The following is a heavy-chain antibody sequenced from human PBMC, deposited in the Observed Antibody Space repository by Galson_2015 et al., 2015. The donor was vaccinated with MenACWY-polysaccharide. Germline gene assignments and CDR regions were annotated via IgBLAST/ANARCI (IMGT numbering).Heavy chain of an antibody. CDR3: ARHPNVLRYFD. J-gene: IGHJ4*02. CDR2: INQDGSEK. CDR1: GFTFRSYW. D-gene: IGHD3-9*01. Sequence: SLRLSCAGSGFTFRSYWMSWVRQAPGMGLEWVANINQDGSEKYYVDSVKGRFTISRDNAKVSLYLQMNSLRAEDTAVYYCARHPNVLRYFDWGQGTLVTVSS. V-gene: IGHV3-7*01.